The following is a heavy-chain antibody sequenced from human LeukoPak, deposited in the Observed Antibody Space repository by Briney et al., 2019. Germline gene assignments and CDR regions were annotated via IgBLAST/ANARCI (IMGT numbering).Heavy chain of an antibody. Sequence: ASVKVSCKASGGTFSSYAISWVRQAPGQGLEWMGGIIPIFGTANYAQKFQGRVTITADESTSTAYMELSSLRSEDTAVYYCAREEYCSSTSCYYRVNAFDIWGQGTMVTVSS. V-gene: IGHV1-69*13. CDR1: GGTFSSYA. CDR3: AREEYCSSTSCYYRVNAFDI. D-gene: IGHD2-2*01. J-gene: IGHJ3*02. CDR2: IIPIFGTA.